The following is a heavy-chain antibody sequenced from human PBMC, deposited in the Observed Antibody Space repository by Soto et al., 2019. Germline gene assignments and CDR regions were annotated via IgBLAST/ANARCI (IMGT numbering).Heavy chain of an antibody. CDR3: AHRQEFSMAFDY. V-gene: IGHV2-5*02. J-gene: IGHJ4*02. Sequence: QITLKESGPTLVKPTQTLTLPCNFSGFSLSTYGVGVGWIRQPPGKALEWLALIYWDDDTRFSPSLNSRLAITKDTSKSQVVLTMTHMDTVDAATYYCAHRQEFSMAFDYWGPGSMVTVSS. D-gene: IGHD3-10*01. CDR2: IYWDDDT. CDR1: GFSLSTYGVG.